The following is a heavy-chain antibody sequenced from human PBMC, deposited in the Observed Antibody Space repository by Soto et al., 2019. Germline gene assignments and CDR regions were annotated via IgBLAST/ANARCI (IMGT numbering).Heavy chain of an antibody. J-gene: IGHJ6*02. D-gene: IGHD6-13*01. CDR3: ARGKRGSSWYRGEEKYYYYGMDV. CDR2: IHHSGST. CDR1: GESFNGYY. Sequence: QVQLQQWGAGLLKPSETLSLTCTAYGESFNGYYWSRIRQPPGKGLEWIGEIHHSGSTNYNPSLRGRVTFSVDSSKRQFALKVRSVTAADTAVYYCARGKRGSSWYRGEEKYYYYGMDVWGQGTPVTVSS. V-gene: IGHV4-34*01.